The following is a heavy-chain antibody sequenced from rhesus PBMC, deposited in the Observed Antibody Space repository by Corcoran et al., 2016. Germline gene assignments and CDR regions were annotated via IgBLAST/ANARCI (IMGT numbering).Heavy chain of an antibody. CDR3: ARLYGNYWYFDL. D-gene: IGHD4-35*01. CDR1: GGSISSSY. J-gene: IGHJ2*01. V-gene: IGHV4-169*01. CDR2: IYGSGSST. Sequence: QLQLQESGPGLVKPSETLSVTCAVSGGSISSSYWSWIRQAPGKGLVLIGYIYGSGSSTNDNPSLKSRVTLSVDTSKNQLSLKLSSVTTADTAVYYCARLYGNYWYFDLWGPGTPITISS.